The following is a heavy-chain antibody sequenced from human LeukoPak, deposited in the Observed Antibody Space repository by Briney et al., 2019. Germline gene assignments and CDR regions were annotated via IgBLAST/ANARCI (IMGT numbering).Heavy chain of an antibody. D-gene: IGHD1-14*01. CDR2: IYYSGST. Sequence: SETLSLTCTVSGGSISSSSYYWGWIRQPPGKGLEWIGSIYYSGSTYYNPSLKSRVTISVDTSKNQFSLKLSSVTAADTAVYYCAREGRGLLRTIDYWGQGTLVTVSS. V-gene: IGHV4-39*07. CDR3: AREGRGLLRTIDY. CDR1: GGSISSSSYY. J-gene: IGHJ4*02.